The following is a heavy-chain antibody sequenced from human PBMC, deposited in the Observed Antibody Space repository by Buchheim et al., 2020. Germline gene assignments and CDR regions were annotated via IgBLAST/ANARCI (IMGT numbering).Heavy chain of an antibody. D-gene: IGHD3-10*01. CDR3: ARGVAMVRGVVDY. V-gene: IGHV3-66*01. CDR1: GFTVSSNY. CDR2: IYSGGST. Sequence: EVQLLESGGGLVQPGGSLRLSCAASGFTVSSNYMSWVRQAPGKGLEWVSVIYSGGSTYYAASVKGRFTISRDNSKNTLYLQMNSLRAEDTAVYYCARGVAMVRGVVDYWGQGTL. J-gene: IGHJ4*02.